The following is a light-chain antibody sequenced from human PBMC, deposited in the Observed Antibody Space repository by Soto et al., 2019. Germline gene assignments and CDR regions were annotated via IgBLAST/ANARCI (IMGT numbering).Light chain of an antibody. CDR2: AAS. V-gene: IGKV1-39*01. J-gene: IGKJ2*01. Sequence: DIQMTQSPSSLPASVGDRVTLTCRASQSISTYLNWYQQKPGKAPKLLIYAASSLQSGVPSRLSGSGSGTDFTLTISSLQPEDFATYYCQQSYTIPYTFGKGTKLESK. CDR3: QQSYTIPYT. CDR1: QSISTY.